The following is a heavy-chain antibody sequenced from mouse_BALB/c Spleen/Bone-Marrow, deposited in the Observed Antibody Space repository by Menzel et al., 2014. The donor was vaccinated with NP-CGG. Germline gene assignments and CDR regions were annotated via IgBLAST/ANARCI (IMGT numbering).Heavy chain of an antibody. CDR1: GYTFTDYT. CDR2: INPNIGGT. D-gene: IGHD2-14*01. Sequence: EVQLQQSGPELVKPGASVKISCKTSGYTFTDYTMHWVKQSHGKSLEWIGHINPNIGGTNYNQKFKGMATLTLDKSSRTAYMELRSLTSEDSAVYYCTRSRYGDYWGQGTTLTVSS. V-gene: IGHV1-18*01. CDR3: TRSRYGDY. J-gene: IGHJ2*01.